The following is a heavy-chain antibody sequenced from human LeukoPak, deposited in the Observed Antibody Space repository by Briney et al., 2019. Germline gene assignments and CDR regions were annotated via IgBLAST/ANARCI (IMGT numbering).Heavy chain of an antibody. CDR3: AKDAAFYFDY. Sequence: GGSLRLSCAASGFTFDDYAMHWVRQAPGKGLEWVSGISWNSGSIGYADSVKGRFTISRDNAKNSLYLQMNSLRAEDTAVYYCAKDAAFYFDYWGQGILVTVSS. J-gene: IGHJ4*02. CDR1: GFTFDDYA. D-gene: IGHD6-25*01. CDR2: ISWNSGSI. V-gene: IGHV3-9*01.